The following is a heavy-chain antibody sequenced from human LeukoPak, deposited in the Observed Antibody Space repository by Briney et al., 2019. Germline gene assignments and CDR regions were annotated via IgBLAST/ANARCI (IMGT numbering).Heavy chain of an antibody. D-gene: IGHD6-19*01. V-gene: IGHV3-11*01. J-gene: IGHJ6*02. CDR2: ISSSGSTI. CDR1: GFTFSDYY. Sequence: GGSLRLSCAASGFTFSDYYMSWIRQAPGKGLEWVSYISSSGSTIYYADSVKGRFTISRDNAKNSLYLQMNSLRAEDTAVYYCARDPASSSGWLYYYYYGMDVWGQGTMVTVSS. CDR3: ARDPASSSGWLYYYYYGMDV.